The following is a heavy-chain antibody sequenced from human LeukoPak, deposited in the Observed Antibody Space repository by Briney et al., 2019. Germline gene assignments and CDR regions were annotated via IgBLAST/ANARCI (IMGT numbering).Heavy chain of an antibody. CDR1: GGSISSYY. Sequence: SETLSLTCTVSGGSISSYYWSWIRQPPGKGLEWIGYIYYSGSTSYNPSLNSRVTISVDTSKNQFSLKLSSVTAADTAVYYCARVSRVARAFDYWGQGTLVTVSS. J-gene: IGHJ4*02. CDR3: ARVSRVARAFDY. V-gene: IGHV4-59*01. CDR2: IYYSGST. D-gene: IGHD2-15*01.